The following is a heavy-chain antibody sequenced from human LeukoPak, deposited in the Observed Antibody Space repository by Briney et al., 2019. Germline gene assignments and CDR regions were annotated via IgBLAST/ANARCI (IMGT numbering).Heavy chain of an antibody. CDR2: MYYSGST. V-gene: IGHV4-59*01. CDR3: ARDRVGQQLVGRKYYYYYMDV. CDR1: GGSISSYY. D-gene: IGHD6-13*01. J-gene: IGHJ6*03. Sequence: SETLSLTCTVSGGSISSYYWSWIRQPPGKGLEWIGYMYYSGSTNYNPSLESRVTISVDMSKNQVSLKLSSVTAADTAVYYCARDRVGQQLVGRKYYYYYMDVWGKGTTVTVSS.